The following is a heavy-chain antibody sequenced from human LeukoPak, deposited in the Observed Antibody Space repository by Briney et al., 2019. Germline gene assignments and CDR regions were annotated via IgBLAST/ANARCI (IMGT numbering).Heavy chain of an antibody. D-gene: IGHD3-10*01. V-gene: IGHV1-24*01. CDR2: FDPEDGET. Sequence: ASVKVSCKVSGYTLTELSMHWVRQAPGKGLEWMGGFDPEDGETIYAQTFQGRVTMTEDTSTDTAYMELSSLRSEDTAVYYCATYGSGRSEYYYYGMDVWGQGTTVTVSS. CDR1: GYTLTELS. CDR3: ATYGSGRSEYYYYGMDV. J-gene: IGHJ6*02.